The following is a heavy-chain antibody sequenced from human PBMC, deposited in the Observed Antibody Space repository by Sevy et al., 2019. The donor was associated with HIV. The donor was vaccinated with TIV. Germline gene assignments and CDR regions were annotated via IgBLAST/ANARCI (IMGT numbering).Heavy chain of an antibody. CDR3: ARERGYCTNGVCLDY. Sequence: ASVKVSCKASGYTFTSYGISWVRQAPGQGLEWMGWISAYNGNTNYAQKLQGRVTMTTDTSTSTAYMELRSLRSDDTAVYYCARERGYCTNGVCLDYWGQGTLVTVSS. D-gene: IGHD2-8*01. J-gene: IGHJ4*02. V-gene: IGHV1-18*01. CDR1: GYTFTSYG. CDR2: ISAYNGNT.